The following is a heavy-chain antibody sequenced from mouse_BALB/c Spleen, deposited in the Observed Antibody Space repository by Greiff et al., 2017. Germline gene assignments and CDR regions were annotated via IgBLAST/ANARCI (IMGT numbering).Heavy chain of an antibody. J-gene: IGHJ3*01. V-gene: IGHV1-39*01. CDR3: ATYGYDSAWFAY. D-gene: IGHD2-2*01. CDR2: INPYYGST. Sequence: VQLQQTGPELVKPGASVKISCKASGYSFTDYIMLWVKQSHGKSLEWIGNINPYYGSTSYNLKFKGKATLTVDKSSSTAYMQLNSLTSEDSAVYYCATYGYDSAWFAYWGQGTLVTVSA. CDR1: GYSFTDYI.